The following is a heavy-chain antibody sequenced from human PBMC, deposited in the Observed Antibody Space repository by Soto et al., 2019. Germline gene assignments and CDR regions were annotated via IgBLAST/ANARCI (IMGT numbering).Heavy chain of an antibody. V-gene: IGHV1-18*04. D-gene: IGHD3-22*01. CDR1: GDNLSTYT. J-gene: IGHJ4*02. CDR2: ISAKNGNT. CDR3: AIGYFVHFFDF. Sequence: QVHLVQSGGEVKKPGASVLVSCKTSGDNLSTYTINWVRQAPGHRLEWIGWISAKNGNTDYPRKFQGRVTVNIDTSTTTGYKEVRNVIPDDCAVYVCAIGYFVHFFDFCAQGTLVTVSS.